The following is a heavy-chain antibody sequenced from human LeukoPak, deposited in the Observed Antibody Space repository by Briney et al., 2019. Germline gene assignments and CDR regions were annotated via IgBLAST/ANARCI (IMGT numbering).Heavy chain of an antibody. J-gene: IGHJ3*01. CDR3: ARGESLAFDV. V-gene: IGHV3-23*01. CDR1: GFIFSSYD. Sequence: PGGSLRLSCVGSGFIFSSYDMGWVRQAPGKGLEWVSSISRAGDRTYYEDSVKGQFTISRDNSRNTMYLQMNSLRAEDTAVYYCARGESLAFDVWGQGTMVTVSS. CDR2: ISRAGDRT.